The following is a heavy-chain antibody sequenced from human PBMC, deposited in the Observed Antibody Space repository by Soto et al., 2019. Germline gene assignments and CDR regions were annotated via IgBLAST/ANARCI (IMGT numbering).Heavy chain of an antibody. CDR2: ISGSGGST. V-gene: IGHV3-23*01. J-gene: IGHJ3*02. D-gene: IGHD2-15*01. CDR1: GFTFSSYA. Sequence: EVQLLESGGGLVQPGGSLRLSCAASGFTFSSYAMSWVRQAPGKGLEWVSAISGSGGSTYYADSVKGRFTISRDNSKNPRYLQMNSLSAEDRAVYYCAKDRGIVVVVAARDAFDIWGQGTMVTVSS. CDR3: AKDRGIVVVVAARDAFDI.